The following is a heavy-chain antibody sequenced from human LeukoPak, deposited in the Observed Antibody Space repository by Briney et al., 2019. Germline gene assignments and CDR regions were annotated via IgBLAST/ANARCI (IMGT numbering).Heavy chain of an antibody. CDR3: AKAVVVAAIDY. Sequence: GGSLRLSCAASGFTFSSYAMSWVRPAQGKGREGVSAISGSGGSTYYADSVKGRFTISRDNSKNTLYLQMNSLRAEDTAVYYCAKAVVVAAIDYWGQGTLVTVSS. J-gene: IGHJ4*02. V-gene: IGHV3-23*01. D-gene: IGHD2-15*01. CDR2: ISGSGGST. CDR1: GFTFSSYA.